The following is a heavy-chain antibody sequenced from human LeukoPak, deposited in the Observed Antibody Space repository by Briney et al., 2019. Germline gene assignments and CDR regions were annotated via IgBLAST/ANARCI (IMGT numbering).Heavy chain of an antibody. CDR3: ARLTKNDSGSFRFGKKKRGYMDV. J-gene: IGHJ6*03. CDR1: GGSISIYY. CDR2: IYTSGST. V-gene: IGHV4-4*07. D-gene: IGHD3-10*01. Sequence: SETLSLTCTVSGGSISIYYWSWIRQPAGKGLEWIGRIYTSGSTNYNPSLKSRVTMSVDTSKNQFSLKLSSVTAADTAVYYCARLTKNDSGSFRFGKKKRGYMDVWGKGTTVTISS.